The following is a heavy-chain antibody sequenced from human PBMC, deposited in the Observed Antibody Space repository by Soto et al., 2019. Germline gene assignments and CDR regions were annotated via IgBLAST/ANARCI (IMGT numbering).Heavy chain of an antibody. J-gene: IGHJ5*02. CDR1: GFTFSSYV. CDR3: AKEMGDYYDSSGSWFDP. D-gene: IGHD3-22*01. Sequence: PGGSLRLSCAASGFTFSSYVMSWVRQAPGKWLEWVSAISGSGGNTYYADSVKGRFTISRDNSKNTLFLQMNSLRAEDTALYFCAKEMGDYYDSSGSWFDPWGQGXLVTVYS. V-gene: IGHV3-23*01. CDR2: ISGSGGNT.